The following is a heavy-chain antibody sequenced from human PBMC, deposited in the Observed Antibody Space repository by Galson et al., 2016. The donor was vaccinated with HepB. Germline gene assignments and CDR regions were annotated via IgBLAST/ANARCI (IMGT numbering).Heavy chain of an antibody. D-gene: IGHD3-10*01. Sequence: SLRLSCAASGFTFSSYNMIWVRQAPGKGLEWVSSITMTSSSIYYGGSLRGRITISRDNANNSLHLQMNSLRSEDTAVYYCGRVRVVRGAMKSGLIDVWGQGTTVTVAS. CDR3: GRVRVVRGAMKSGLIDV. CDR2: ITMTSSSI. CDR1: GFTFSSYN. J-gene: IGHJ6*02. V-gene: IGHV3-21*01.